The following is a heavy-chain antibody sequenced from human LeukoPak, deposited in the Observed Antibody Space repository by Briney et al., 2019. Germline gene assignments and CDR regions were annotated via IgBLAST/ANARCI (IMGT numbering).Heavy chain of an antibody. Sequence: SETLSLTCTVSGGSISSYYWSWIRQPPGKGLEWSGYIYYSGSTNYNPSLKSRVTISVDTSKNHFSLRLSSVTAADTAVYYCARHGYSYAYDYWGQGTLVTVSS. J-gene: IGHJ4*02. V-gene: IGHV4-59*01. CDR1: GGSISSYY. D-gene: IGHD5-18*01. CDR2: IYYSGST. CDR3: ARHGYSYAYDY.